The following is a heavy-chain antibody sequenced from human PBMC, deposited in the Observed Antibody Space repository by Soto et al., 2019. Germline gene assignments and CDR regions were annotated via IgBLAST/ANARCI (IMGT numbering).Heavy chain of an antibody. CDR1: GFTFGSSG. Sequence: PGGYLRLSCAASGFTFGSSGMHWVRQAPGKGLEWVAVISYDGSNKYYADSVKGRFTISRDNSKNTLYLQMNSLRAEDPAVYYCVKLPGDYQGPLDYSAQGTPDPVSA. D-gene: IGHD5-12*01. V-gene: IGHV3-30*18. CDR2: ISYDGSNK. J-gene: IGHJ4*02. CDR3: VKLPGDYQGPLDY.